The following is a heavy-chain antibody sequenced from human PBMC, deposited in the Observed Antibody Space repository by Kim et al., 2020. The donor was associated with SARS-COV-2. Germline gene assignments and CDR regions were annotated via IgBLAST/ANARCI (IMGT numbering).Heavy chain of an antibody. V-gene: IGHV4-59*08. D-gene: IGHD2-15*01. J-gene: IGHJ4*02. Sequence: KSRVTMSVDTTQNQFSLKLSSVTAADTAVYYCARLRGYCSGGSCYSGIDYWGQGTLVTVSS. CDR3: ARLRGYCSGGSCYSGIDY.